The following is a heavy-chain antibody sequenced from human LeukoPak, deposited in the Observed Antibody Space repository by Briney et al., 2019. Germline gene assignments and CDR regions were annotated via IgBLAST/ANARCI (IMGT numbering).Heavy chain of an antibody. Sequence: ASVKVSCKASGYTFTSYYMHWVRQAPGQGLMWLGILNPSGGSTSYAQKFQGRVTMTRDMSTSTVYMELSSLRSEDTAVYYCFGRGIVVAGGAAFDIWGQGTMVTVSS. D-gene: IGHD3-22*01. CDR2: LNPSGGST. V-gene: IGHV1-46*01. CDR1: GYTFTSYY. CDR3: FGRGIVVAGGAAFDI. J-gene: IGHJ3*02.